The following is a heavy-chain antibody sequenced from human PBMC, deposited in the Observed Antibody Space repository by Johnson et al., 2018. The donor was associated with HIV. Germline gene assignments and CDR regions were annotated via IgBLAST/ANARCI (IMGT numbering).Heavy chain of an antibody. CDR2: FNWNGGST. Sequence: VQLVESGGGEVRPGGSLRLACAASGFTFDDYGMSWVRQAPGKGLEWVSGFNWNGGSTGFADPVKGRFTISRDNAENSLYRQMNSLRAEDTALYYCARVGPGHAFDIWGQGTMVTVSS. V-gene: IGHV3-20*04. J-gene: IGHJ3*02. CDR1: GFTFDDYG. CDR3: ARVGPGHAFDI.